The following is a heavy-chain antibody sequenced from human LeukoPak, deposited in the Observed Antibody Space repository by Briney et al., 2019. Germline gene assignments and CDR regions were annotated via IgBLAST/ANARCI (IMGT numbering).Heavy chain of an antibody. D-gene: IGHD6-19*01. Sequence: GGSLRLSCAASGFTFSSYGMHWVRQAPGKGLEWVAVISYDGSNKYYADSVKGRFTISRGNSKNTLYLQMNSLRAEDTAVYYCAKEFSSGWYVVDRGYYFDYWGQGTLVTVSS. CDR2: ISYDGSNK. CDR3: AKEFSSGWYVVDRGYYFDY. V-gene: IGHV3-30*18. CDR1: GFTFSSYG. J-gene: IGHJ4*02.